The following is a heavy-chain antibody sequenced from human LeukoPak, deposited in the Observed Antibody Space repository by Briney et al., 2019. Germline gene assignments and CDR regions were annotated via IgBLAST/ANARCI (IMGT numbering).Heavy chain of an antibody. CDR2: VSPYNGNT. Sequence: ASVKVSCKTSGYTFTDYDITWVRQAPGQGLEWMGRVSPYNGNTYYSQRFQDRVTITKDTSTGTAYMDLRNLRTDDTAMYYCARSPHILTGENSDFWGQGTLVTVSS. CDR1: GYTFTDYD. V-gene: IGHV1-18*01. J-gene: IGHJ4*02. CDR3: ARSPHILTGENSDF. D-gene: IGHD3-9*01.